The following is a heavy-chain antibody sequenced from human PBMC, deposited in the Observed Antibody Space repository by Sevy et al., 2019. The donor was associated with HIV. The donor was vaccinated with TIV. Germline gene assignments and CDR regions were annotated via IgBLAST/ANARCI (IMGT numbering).Heavy chain of an antibody. CDR3: ARNPPYCSSTICHVDY. J-gene: IGHJ4*02. Sequence: SQTLSLTCAISGDSVSSNSAAWNWIRQSPSRGLEWLGRTYYRSKWNNDYAVSVKSRITINPDTSKNQFSLQLNSVTPEDTALYYCARNPPYCSSTICHVDYWGQGTLVTVSS. D-gene: IGHD2-2*01. CDR2: TYYRSKWNN. CDR1: GDSVSSNSAA. V-gene: IGHV6-1*01.